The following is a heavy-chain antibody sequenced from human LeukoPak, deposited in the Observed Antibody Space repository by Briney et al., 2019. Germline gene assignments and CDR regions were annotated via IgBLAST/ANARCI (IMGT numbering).Heavy chain of an antibody. CDR2: MSAYNGKT. V-gene: IGHV1-18*01. Sequence: ASVKVSCKASGYSFTSYGFNWVRQAPGQGLEWMGWMSAYNGKTNYAHSLQGRVTVTADTSTSTAYMELRSLRSEDTATYYCAIGVGYGLGNYYLDYWGQGTLVTVSS. D-gene: IGHD3-10*01. J-gene: IGHJ4*02. CDR1: GYSFTSYG. CDR3: AIGVGYGLGNYYLDY.